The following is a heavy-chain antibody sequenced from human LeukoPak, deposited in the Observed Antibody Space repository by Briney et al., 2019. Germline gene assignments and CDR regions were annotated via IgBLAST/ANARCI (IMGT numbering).Heavy chain of an antibody. CDR2: TKQDGNEE. V-gene: IGHV3-7*01. J-gene: IGHJ6*03. CDR3: ARAQRFTLSYYCYYMDV. CDR1: GFTFRNYW. Sequence: QPGGSLRLSCAASGFTFRNYWVTWVRQAPGKGLEWVANTKQDGNEEYYVDSVKGRFTISRDNAKNSLYLQLNSLRAEDTAVYYCARAQRFTLSYYCYYMDVWGAGTTVTVSS. D-gene: IGHD4-17*01.